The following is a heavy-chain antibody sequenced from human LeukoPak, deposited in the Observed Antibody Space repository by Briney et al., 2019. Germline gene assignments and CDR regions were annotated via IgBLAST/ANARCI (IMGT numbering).Heavy chain of an antibody. CDR2: ISYDGGNK. D-gene: IGHD6-19*01. Sequence: GGSLRLSCAASGVTFSSYTMHWVRQAPGKGLEWGAVISYDGGNKYYADSVKGRFTISRDNSKNTLYLQMNSLRAEDTAVYYCASLAYSSGWYTFYYYYYGMDVWGQGTTVTVSS. V-gene: IGHV3-30*04. J-gene: IGHJ6*02. CDR3: ASLAYSSGWYTFYYYYYGMDV. CDR1: GVTFSSYT.